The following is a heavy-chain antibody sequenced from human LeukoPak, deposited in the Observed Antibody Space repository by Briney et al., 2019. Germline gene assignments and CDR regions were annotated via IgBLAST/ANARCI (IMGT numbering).Heavy chain of an antibody. Sequence: SGGSLRLSCAASGFTFDDYGMSWVRQAPGKGLEWVSGINWNGGSTGYADSVKGRFTISRDNDKNSLYLEMNSLRAEDRALFYLGKNGTSTGLESLAYWGRGTLVTVPS. CDR2: INWNGGST. CDR3: GKNGTSTGLESLAY. V-gene: IGHV3-20*04. J-gene: IGHJ4*02. D-gene: IGHD3-3*01. CDR1: GFTFDDYG.